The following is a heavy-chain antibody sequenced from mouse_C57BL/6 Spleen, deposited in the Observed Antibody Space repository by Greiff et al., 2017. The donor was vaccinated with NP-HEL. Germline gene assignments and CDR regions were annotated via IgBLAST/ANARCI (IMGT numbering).Heavy chain of an antibody. V-gene: IGHV1-69*01. J-gene: IGHJ2*01. Sequence: VQLQQPGAELVMPGASVKLSCKASGYTFTSYWMHWVKPRPGQGLEWIGEIDPSDSYTNYNQKFKGKSTLTVDKSSSTAYMQLSSLTSEDSAVYYCARDYYFDYWGQGTTLTVSS. CDR3: ARDYYFDY. CDR1: GYTFTSYW. CDR2: IDPSDSYT.